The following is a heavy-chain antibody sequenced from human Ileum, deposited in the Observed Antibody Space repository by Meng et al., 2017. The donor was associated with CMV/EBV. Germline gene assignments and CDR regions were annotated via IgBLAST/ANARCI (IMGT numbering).Heavy chain of an antibody. CDR3: ARAYSGLDY. V-gene: IGHV4-59*01. CDR2: IYYSGST. D-gene: IGHD1-26*01. Sequence: SEPLSLTCTVSGGSISNYYWSWIRQPPGKGLEWIGYIYYSGSTNYNPSLKSRVTISVDTSKNQFSLKLSSVTAADTAVYYCARAYSGLDYWGQGTLVTVSS. CDR1: GGSISNYY. J-gene: IGHJ4*02.